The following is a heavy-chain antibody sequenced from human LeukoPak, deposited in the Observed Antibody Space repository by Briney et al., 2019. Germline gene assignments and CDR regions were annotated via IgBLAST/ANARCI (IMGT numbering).Heavy chain of an antibody. CDR1: GFTFSSYS. J-gene: IGHJ4*02. Sequence: PGGSLRLSCAASGFTFSSYSMNWVRQAPGKGLEWVSSISSSSSYIYYADSVKGRFTNSRDNAKNSLYLQMNSLRAEDTAVYYCARALDPIYDYVWGSYRYYYFDYWGQGTLVTVSS. CDR3: ARALDPIYDYVWGSYRYYYFDY. CDR2: ISSSSSYI. V-gene: IGHV3-21*01. D-gene: IGHD3-16*02.